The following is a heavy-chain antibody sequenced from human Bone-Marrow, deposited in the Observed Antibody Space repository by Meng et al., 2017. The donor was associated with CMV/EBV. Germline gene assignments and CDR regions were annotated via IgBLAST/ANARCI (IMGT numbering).Heavy chain of an antibody. CDR3: ATRYSSGRHRLGDSADFFDS. J-gene: IGHJ4*02. CDR2: ISSAGQYI. V-gene: IGHV3-21*01. D-gene: IGHD2-15*01. Sequence: GGSLRLSCEASGFVISAYTMNWVRQSPVKGLEWVASISSAGQYIYYKDSLKGRFTISRDNARNSLYLQMHSLRAEDTAVYLCATRYSSGRHRLGDSADFFDSWGRGTLVTVSS. CDR1: GFVISAYT.